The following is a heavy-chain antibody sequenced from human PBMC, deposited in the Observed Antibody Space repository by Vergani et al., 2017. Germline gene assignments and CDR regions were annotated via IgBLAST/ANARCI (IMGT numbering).Heavy chain of an antibody. V-gene: IGHV3-33*01. CDR3: ARDGALAILDY. Sequence: VQLVESGGGVVQPGRSLRLSCAASGFTFSSYGMHWVRQAPGKGLEWVAVIWYDGSNKYYADSVKGRFTISRDNSKNTLYLQMNSLRAEDTAVYYCARDGALAILDYWGQGTLVTVSS. J-gene: IGHJ4*02. CDR1: GFTFSSYG. D-gene: IGHD5-12*01. CDR2: IWYDGSNK.